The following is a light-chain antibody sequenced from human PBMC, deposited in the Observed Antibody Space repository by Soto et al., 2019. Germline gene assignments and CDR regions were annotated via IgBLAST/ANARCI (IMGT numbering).Light chain of an antibody. CDR3: QQYESTPPT. CDR2: WAS. CDR1: QGVLYTSNNKTY. V-gene: IGKV4-1*01. Sequence: DIVMTQSPDSLAVSLGERATINCKSSQGVLYTSNNKTYLAWYQQRPGQPPKLLIYWASTRESGVPDRFSGSGSGTDFTLTITSLQAEDVAVYYCQQYESTPPTFGQGTKLEIK. J-gene: IGKJ2*01.